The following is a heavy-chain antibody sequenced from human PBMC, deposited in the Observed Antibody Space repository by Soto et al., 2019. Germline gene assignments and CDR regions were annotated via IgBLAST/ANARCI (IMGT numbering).Heavy chain of an antibody. D-gene: IGHD2-2*03. J-gene: IGHJ6*02. V-gene: IGHV1-18*04. CDR1: GYTFTSYG. Sequence: ASVKVSCKASGYTFTSYGISWVRQAPGQGLEWMGWISAYNGNTNYAQKRQGRVTMTTDTSTSTAYMELRSLRSDDTAVYYCARDMAIVVVPAAIGYYYYGMDVWGQGTTVTVSS. CDR3: ARDMAIVVVPAAIGYYYYGMDV. CDR2: ISAYNGNT.